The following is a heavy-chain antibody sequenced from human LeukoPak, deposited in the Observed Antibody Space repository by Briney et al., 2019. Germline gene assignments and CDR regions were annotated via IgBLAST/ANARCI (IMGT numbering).Heavy chain of an antibody. CDR2: INPNSGGT. V-gene: IGHV1-2*02. D-gene: IGHD6-19*01. CDR1: GYTFTGYY. Sequence: EASVKVSCKASGYTFTGYYMHWVRQAPGQGLVWMEWINPNSGGTNYAQKFQGRVTMTRDTSISTAYMELSRLRSDDTAAYYCARHPYSSGWYSAYWGQGTLVTVSS. J-gene: IGHJ4*02. CDR3: ARHPYSSGWYSAY.